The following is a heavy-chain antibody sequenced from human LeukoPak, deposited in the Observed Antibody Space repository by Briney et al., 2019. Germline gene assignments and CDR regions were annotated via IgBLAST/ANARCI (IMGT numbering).Heavy chain of an antibody. CDR2: IYHSGST. V-gene: IGHV4-4*02. Sequence: PSETLSLTCAVSGGSISSSNWWSWVRQLPGKGLEWIGEIYHSGSTNYNPSLKSRVTISVDKSKNQFSLKLSSVTAADTAVYYCARDQGDYVGSYYFDYWGQGTLVTVSS. J-gene: IGHJ4*02. CDR1: GGSISSSNW. CDR3: ARDQGDYVGSYYFDY. D-gene: IGHD4-17*01.